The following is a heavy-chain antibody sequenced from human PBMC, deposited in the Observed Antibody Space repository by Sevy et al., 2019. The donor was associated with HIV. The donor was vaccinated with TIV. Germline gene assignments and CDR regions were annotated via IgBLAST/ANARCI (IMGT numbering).Heavy chain of an antibody. V-gene: IGHV3-23*01. CDR1: GFSFDSYG. D-gene: IGHD3-22*01. CDR2: ISGSGTRT. Sequence: GGSLRLSCAVSGFSFDSYGMTWVRQAPGMGLEWVSGISGSGTRTYYADSVKGRFIISRDNSKNTLYLQMNSLRSEDTAIYYCGKGGGGHYDPDEIGYYFYYYNMDVWGKGTTVTVSS. CDR3: GKGGGGHYDPDEIGYYFYYYNMDV. J-gene: IGHJ6*03.